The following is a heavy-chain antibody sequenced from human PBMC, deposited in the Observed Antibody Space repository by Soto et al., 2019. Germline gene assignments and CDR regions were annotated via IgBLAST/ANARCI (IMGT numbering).Heavy chain of an antibody. CDR3: AGGTGWFIVD. CDR2: INQDGTEK. Sequence: EVQLVESGGGLVQPGGSLRLSCAASGFTFSSYWMKWVRQAPGKGLEWVANINQDGTEKHYVDSVKDRFTISRDDAKSALHLRLNSLRADDTAVYYCAGGTGWFIVDWGQGTLVTVSS. V-gene: IGHV3-7*02. CDR1: GFTFSSYW. D-gene: IGHD6-19*01. J-gene: IGHJ4*02.